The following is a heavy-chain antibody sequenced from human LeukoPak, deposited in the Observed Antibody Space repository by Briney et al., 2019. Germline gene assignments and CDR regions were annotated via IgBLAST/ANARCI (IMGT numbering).Heavy chain of an antibody. D-gene: IGHD2-21*01. CDR1: GYTFTSYD. CDR3: ARGLGDTLYYYYMDV. CDR2: MNPNSGNT. J-gene: IGHJ6*03. V-gene: IGHV1-8*03. Sequence: ASVEVSCKASGYTFTSYDINWVRQATGQGLEWMGWMNPNSGNTGYAQKFQGRVTITRNTSISTAYMELSSLRSEDTAVYYCARGLGDTLYYYYMDVWGKGTTVTVSS.